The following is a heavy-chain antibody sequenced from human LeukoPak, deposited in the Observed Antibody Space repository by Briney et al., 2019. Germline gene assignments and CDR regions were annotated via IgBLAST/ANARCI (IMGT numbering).Heavy chain of an antibody. D-gene: IGHD3-16*01. CDR3: AKERGMGALDI. Sequence: KLSQTLSLTCAISGDSVSRNTAAWNWIRQSPSGGLEWLGRTYFRSKWYNDYALSVKSRIDIKPDTSKNQFSLQLNSVTPEDTAVYYCAKERGMGALDIWGQGTMATVSS. CDR2: TYFRSKWYN. CDR1: GDSVSRNTAA. J-gene: IGHJ3*02. V-gene: IGHV6-1*01.